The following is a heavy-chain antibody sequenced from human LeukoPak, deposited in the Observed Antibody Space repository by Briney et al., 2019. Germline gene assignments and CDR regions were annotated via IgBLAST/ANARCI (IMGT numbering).Heavy chain of an antibody. CDR1: GGSISSYY. Sequence: SETLSLTCTVSGGSISSYYWSWIRQPPGKGLEWIGYIYYSGSTNYNPSLKSRVTISVDTSKNQFSLKLSSVAAADTAVYYCASRYSSSSYAYWGQGTLVTVSS. J-gene: IGHJ4*02. CDR2: IYYSGST. V-gene: IGHV4-59*08. CDR3: ASRYSSSSYAY. D-gene: IGHD6-6*01.